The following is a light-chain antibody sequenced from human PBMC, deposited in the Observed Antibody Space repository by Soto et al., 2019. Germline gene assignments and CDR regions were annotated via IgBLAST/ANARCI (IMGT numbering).Light chain of an antibody. V-gene: IGLV1-47*02. CDR2: SNN. J-gene: IGLJ2*01. CDR1: SSNIESNY. CDR3: AAWDDSLSGVV. Sequence: QSVLTQPTSASGTPGQRVTISCSGSSSNIESNYVYWYQQFPGTAPKLLIYSNNQRPSGVPDRFSGSKSGTSASLAISGLRSEDEADYYCAAWDDSLSGVVFGGGTKVTVL.